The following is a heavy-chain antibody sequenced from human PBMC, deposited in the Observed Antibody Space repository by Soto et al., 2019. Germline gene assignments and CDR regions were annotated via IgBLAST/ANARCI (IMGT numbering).Heavy chain of an antibody. CDR1: GFTFSGYA. D-gene: IGHD6-19*01. Sequence: GGSLRLSCAASGFTFSGYAMSWVRQAPGKGLEWVSAISGSGGSTYYADSVKGRFTISRDNSKNTLYLQMNSLRAEDTAVYYCAKDPYNAAGWYRSNWFDPWGQGTLVTVSS. J-gene: IGHJ5*02. CDR3: AKDPYNAAGWYRSNWFDP. CDR2: ISGSGGST. V-gene: IGHV3-23*01.